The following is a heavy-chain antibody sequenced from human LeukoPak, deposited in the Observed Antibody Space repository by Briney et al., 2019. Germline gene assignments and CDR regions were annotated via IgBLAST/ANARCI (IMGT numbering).Heavy chain of an antibody. CDR1: GYTFTGYY. J-gene: IGHJ4*02. V-gene: IGHV1-46*01. CDR2: INPSGGTT. CDR3: ARVPQRYFSHFDY. Sequence: ASVKVSCKASGYTFTGYYMHWVRQAPGQGLEWMGIINPSGGTTTYAQKLQGRVTMTRDTSTSTVYMELSSLRSEDTAVYYCARVPQRYFSHFDYWGQGTLVTVSS. D-gene: IGHD1-14*01.